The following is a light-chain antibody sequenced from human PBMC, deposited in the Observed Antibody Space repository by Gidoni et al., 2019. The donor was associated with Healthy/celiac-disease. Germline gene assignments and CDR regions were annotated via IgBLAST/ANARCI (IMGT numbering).Light chain of an antibody. CDR2: EVS. V-gene: IGLV2-8*01. CDR3: SSYAGSKGVV. J-gene: IGLJ2*01. CDR1: SSDVGGYNY. Sequence: QSSLTQPPSPSASPGQSVTLPCTGTSSDVGGYNYVSWYQQHPGKAPNLMIYEVSKRPSGVPDRFSGSKSGNTASLTVSGLQAEDEADYYCSSYAGSKGVVFGGGTKLTVL.